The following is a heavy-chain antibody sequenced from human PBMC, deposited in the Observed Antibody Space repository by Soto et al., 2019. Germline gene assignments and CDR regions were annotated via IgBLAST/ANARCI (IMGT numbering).Heavy chain of an antibody. J-gene: IGHJ6*03. CDR3: ARDFHDFWSGYSYYYYYMDV. V-gene: IGHV1-3*01. CDR2: INAGNGNT. Sequence: GASVKVSCKASGYTFTNYAMHWVRQAPGQRLEWMGWINAGNGNTKYSQKFQGRVTITRDTSASTAYMELSSLRSEDTAVYYCARDFHDFWSGYSYYYYYMDVWGKGTTVTVSS. D-gene: IGHD3-3*01. CDR1: GYTFTNYA.